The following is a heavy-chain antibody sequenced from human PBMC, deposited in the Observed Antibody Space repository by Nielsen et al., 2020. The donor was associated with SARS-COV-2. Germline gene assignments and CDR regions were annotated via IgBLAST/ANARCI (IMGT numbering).Heavy chain of an antibody. Sequence: ASVKVSCKASGYTFTSYYMHWVRQAPGQGLEWMGIINPSGGSTSYAQKFQGRVTMTRDTSTSTVYMELGSLRSEDTAVYYCARDMRVAGRDYYYGMDVWGQGTTVTVSS. V-gene: IGHV1-46*01. CDR1: GYTFTSYY. D-gene: IGHD6-19*01. CDR2: INPSGGST. CDR3: ARDMRVAGRDYYYGMDV. J-gene: IGHJ6*02.